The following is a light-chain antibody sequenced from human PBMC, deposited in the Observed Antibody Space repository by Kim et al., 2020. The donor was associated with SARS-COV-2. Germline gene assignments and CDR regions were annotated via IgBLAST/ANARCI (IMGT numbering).Light chain of an antibody. V-gene: IGKV1-39*01. CDR2: AAS. Sequence: ASEGDRVTITGRTSQSISSYLNWYQQKPGKAPKFLIYAASNLQSGVPLRFSGSGSGTDFTLTITSLQPEDFATYYCQQSHSTPRTFGQGTKVDIK. CDR1: QSISSY. J-gene: IGKJ1*01. CDR3: QQSHSTPRT.